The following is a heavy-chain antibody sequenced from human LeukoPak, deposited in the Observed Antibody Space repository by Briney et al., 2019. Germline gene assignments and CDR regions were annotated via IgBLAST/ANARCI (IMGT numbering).Heavy chain of an antibody. D-gene: IGHD6-13*01. J-gene: IGHJ4*02. CDR1: GFTFSSYG. V-gene: IGHV3-33*06. CDR3: AKERAAAGDFDY. CDR2: IWYDGSNK. Sequence: PGRSLRLSCAASGFTFSSYGMHWVRQAPGKGLEWVAVIWYDGSNKYYADSVKGRFTISRDNSKNTLYLQMNSLRAEDTAVYYCAKERAAAGDFDYWGQGTLVTVSS.